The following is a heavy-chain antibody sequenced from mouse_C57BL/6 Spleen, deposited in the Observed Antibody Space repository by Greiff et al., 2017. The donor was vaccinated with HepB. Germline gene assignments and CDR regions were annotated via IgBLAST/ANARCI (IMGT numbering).Heavy chain of an antibody. D-gene: IGHD2-4*01. V-gene: IGHV5-9-1*02. Sequence: EVQVVESGEGLVKPGGSLKLSCAASGFTFSSYAMSWVRQTPEKRLEWVAYISSGGDYIYYADTVKGRFTISRDNARNTLYLQMSSLKSEDTAMYYCTREGLRRDAMDYWGQGTSVTVSS. CDR1: GFTFSSYA. J-gene: IGHJ4*01. CDR2: ISSGGDYI. CDR3: TREGLRRDAMDY.